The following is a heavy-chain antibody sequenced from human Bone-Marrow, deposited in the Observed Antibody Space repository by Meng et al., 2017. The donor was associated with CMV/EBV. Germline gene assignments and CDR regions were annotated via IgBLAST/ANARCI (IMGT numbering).Heavy chain of an antibody. J-gene: IGHJ4*02. D-gene: IGHD4-17*01. Sequence: KASGGTFSSSAISSVRQAPGQGLVWMGVIIPIFGTRNYAQKFQGRVTITADESTSTAYMELSSLRSEDTAVYYCARGWGGDQEAIDYWGQGTLVTVSS. V-gene: IGHV1-69*01. CDR2: IIPIFGTR. CDR1: GGTFSSSA. CDR3: ARGWGGDQEAIDY.